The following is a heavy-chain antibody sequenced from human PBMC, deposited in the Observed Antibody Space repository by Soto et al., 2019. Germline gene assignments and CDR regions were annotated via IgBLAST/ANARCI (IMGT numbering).Heavy chain of an antibody. CDR3: ARAFRGNNISSDF. CDR2: IYYSGNT. J-gene: IGHJ4*02. V-gene: IGHV4-30-4*01. CDR1: GGSIISGDQY. Sequence: QVQLQESGPGLVKPSQTLSLTCTFSGGSIISGDQYWSWIRQPPGKGLEWIGYIYYSGNTYYNPSLNNRLTISLDTSKKQFSLNLRSVTAADTAVYYCARAFRGNNISSDFWGQGTLVTVSS. D-gene: IGHD1-1*01.